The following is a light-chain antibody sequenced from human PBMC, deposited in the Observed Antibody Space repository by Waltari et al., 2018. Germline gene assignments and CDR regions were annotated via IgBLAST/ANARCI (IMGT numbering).Light chain of an antibody. CDR1: QTVGSSS. CDR2: RAS. V-gene: IGKV3-20*01. CDR3: QQHGTLPAT. Sequence: EIVLTQSPGTASLSPGERVTLSCRASQTVGSSSLAWYQQKPGQAPRLVISRASSRATGVPARFSGSGSGTDFSLTISSLEPEDFAVYYCQQHGTLPATFGQGTKVEIK. J-gene: IGKJ1*01.